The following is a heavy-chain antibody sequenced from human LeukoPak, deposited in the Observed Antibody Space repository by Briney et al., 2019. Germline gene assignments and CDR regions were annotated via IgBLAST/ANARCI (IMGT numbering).Heavy chain of an antibody. D-gene: IGHD6-13*01. J-gene: IGHJ4*02. CDR1: GYIFTSYD. V-gene: IGHV1-8*01. CDR3: ARKLSGYSSTWYPDY. Sequence: ASVKVSCKTSGYIFTSYDINWVRQATGQGLEGVGYINPKNGKTGYAQKFQGRVTMTTDTSTTTAFMELNSLRYDDTAVYYCARKLSGYSSTWYPDYWGQGTLVTVSS. CDR2: INPKNGKT.